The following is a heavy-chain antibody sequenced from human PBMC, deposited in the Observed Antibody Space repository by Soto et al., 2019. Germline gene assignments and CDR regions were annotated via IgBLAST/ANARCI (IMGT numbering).Heavy chain of an antibody. CDR1: GFTFSSYA. CDR3: AKEGCSGGSCYEEDAFDI. CDR2: ISGSGGST. V-gene: IGHV3-23*01. Sequence: EVQLLESGGGLVQPGGSLRLSCAASGFTFSSYAMSWVRQAPGKGLEWVSAISGSGGSTYYADSVKGRFTISRDNSKNTLYLQMNSLRAEDTAVYYCAKEGCSGGSCYEEDAFDIWGQGTMVTVSS. D-gene: IGHD2-15*01. J-gene: IGHJ3*02.